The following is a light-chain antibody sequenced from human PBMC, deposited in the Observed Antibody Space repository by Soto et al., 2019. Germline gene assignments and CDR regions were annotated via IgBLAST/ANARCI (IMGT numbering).Light chain of an antibody. Sequence: DIQMTQSPSTLSASVGDGVTITCRASQNIGSWLAWYQQKPGEVPKLLISKATNLQSGVPSRFSGSGSGTDFSLTISSLQPVDSATYFCQQYNDFQYSFGPGTKLDI. V-gene: IGKV1-5*03. J-gene: IGKJ2*01. CDR2: KAT. CDR1: QNIGSW. CDR3: QQYNDFQYS.